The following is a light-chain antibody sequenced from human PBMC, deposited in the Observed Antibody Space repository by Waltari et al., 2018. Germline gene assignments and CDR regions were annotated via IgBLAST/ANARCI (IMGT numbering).Light chain of an antibody. CDR2: DVS. Sequence: QSALTQPASVSGSPGQSITISCTGTSSDVGGYNYVSWYQQHPGKAPKLMIFDVSNRPSWVSNRFSGYKSGNTASLTISGLQAEDEADYYCSSYIGSSTLELFGGGTSLTVL. J-gene: IGLJ2*01. V-gene: IGLV2-14*03. CDR3: SSYIGSSTLEL. CDR1: SSDVGGYNY.